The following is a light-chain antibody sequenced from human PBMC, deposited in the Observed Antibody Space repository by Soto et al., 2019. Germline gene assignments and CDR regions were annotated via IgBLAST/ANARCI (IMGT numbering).Light chain of an antibody. V-gene: IGKV3-20*01. CDR2: GAS. CDR3: QQSGSSPWT. Sequence: EIVLTQSPGTLSLSPGERATLSCRASQSVSSSYLAWYQQKPGQAPRLLIYGASSRATGIPDRFSGSGSGTHFTLPISSLEPEDCAVYYCQQSGSSPWTFGQGTKVEIK. CDR1: QSVSSSY. J-gene: IGKJ1*01.